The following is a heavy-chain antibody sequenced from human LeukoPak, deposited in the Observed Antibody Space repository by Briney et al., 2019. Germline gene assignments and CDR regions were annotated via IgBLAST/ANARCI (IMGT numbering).Heavy chain of an antibody. V-gene: IGHV3-23*01. Sequence: GGTLRLSCAASGFPFSSYDIGWIRQAPGKGLEWLSDIDYSGGNIHYADSVKGRFSISRDNSKNTLYLQMNNLRVEDTAVYYCATRIAVAAPWGQGTLVTVSS. CDR2: IDYSGGNI. D-gene: IGHD6-19*01. CDR3: ATRIAVAAP. J-gene: IGHJ4*02. CDR1: GFPFSSYD.